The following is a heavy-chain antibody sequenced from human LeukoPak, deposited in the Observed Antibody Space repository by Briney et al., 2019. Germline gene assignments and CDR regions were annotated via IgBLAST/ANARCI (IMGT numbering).Heavy chain of an antibody. Sequence: GASVKVSCKASGYTFTSYGISWVRQAPGQGLEWMGWISAYNGNTNYAQKLQGRVTMTTDTSTSTAYMELRSLRSDDTAVYYCAREYYDDSGLPGFDPWGQGTLVTVSS. D-gene: IGHD3-22*01. CDR2: ISAYNGNT. CDR1: GYTFTSYG. CDR3: AREYYDDSGLPGFDP. V-gene: IGHV1-18*01. J-gene: IGHJ5*02.